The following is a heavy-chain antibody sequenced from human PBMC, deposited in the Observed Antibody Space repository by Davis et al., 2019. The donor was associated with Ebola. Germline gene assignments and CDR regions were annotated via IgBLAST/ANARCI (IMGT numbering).Heavy chain of an antibody. CDR3: AKERWGFALDY. J-gene: IGHJ4*02. D-gene: IGHD7-27*01. CDR1: GFTFSSYS. Sequence: PGGSLRLSCAASGFTFSSYSMNWVRQAPGKGLEWVSYISSSSSTIYYADSVKGRFTISRDNAKNSLYLQMNSLRAEDTAVYYCAKERWGFALDYWGQGTLVTVSS. V-gene: IGHV3-48*04. CDR2: ISSSSSTI.